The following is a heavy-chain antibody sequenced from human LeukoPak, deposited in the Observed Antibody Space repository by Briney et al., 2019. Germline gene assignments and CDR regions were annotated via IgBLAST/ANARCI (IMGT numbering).Heavy chain of an antibody. CDR2: INPSGGST. Sequence: GASVKVSCKASGYTFTSYYMHWVRQAPGQGLEWMGIINPSGGSTSYAQKFQGRVTTTRDMSTSTVYMELSSLRSEDTAVYYCAREGPYYDFWSGYTDAFDIWGQGTMVTVSS. J-gene: IGHJ3*02. CDR1: GYTFTSYY. V-gene: IGHV1-46*01. D-gene: IGHD3-3*01. CDR3: AREGPYYDFWSGYTDAFDI.